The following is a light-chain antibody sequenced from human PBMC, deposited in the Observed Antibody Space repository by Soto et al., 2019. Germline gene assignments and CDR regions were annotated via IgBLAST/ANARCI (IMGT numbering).Light chain of an antibody. CDR2: GAS. Sequence: IVLTQSPGILSLSPGERATLSCRASQSVTSSYLAWYQQKPGQAPRLLIYGASTRATGISDRFSGSGSGTDFTLTINRLEPEDFAVYYCQHYGTSPKTFGQGTKLEIK. CDR1: QSVTSSY. V-gene: IGKV3-20*01. J-gene: IGKJ2*01. CDR3: QHYGTSPKT.